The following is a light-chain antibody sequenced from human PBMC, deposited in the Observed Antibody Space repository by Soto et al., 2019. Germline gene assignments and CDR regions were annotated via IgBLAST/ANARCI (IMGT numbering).Light chain of an antibody. CDR1: QSVSSSY. Sequence: EIVLTQSPDTLSLSPGERATLSCRASQSVSSSYLAWYQQKPGQAPKVLIYRASIRATGIPDRFSSSASGTNFTLTISSLEPEDFAIYYCQQRGDWPAFGQGTKVDIK. J-gene: IGKJ1*01. CDR2: RAS. V-gene: IGKV3D-20*02. CDR3: QQRGDWPA.